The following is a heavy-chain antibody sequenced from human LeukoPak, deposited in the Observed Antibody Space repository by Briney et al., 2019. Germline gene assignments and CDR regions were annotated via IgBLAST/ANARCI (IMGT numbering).Heavy chain of an antibody. Sequence: PSETLSLTCTVSGGSISSYYWSWIRQPPGKGLEWIGYIYYSGSTNYNPSLKSQVTISVDTSKSQFSLKLSSVTAADTAVYYCATIDYGDSRLGMDVWGQGTTVTVSS. J-gene: IGHJ6*02. CDR1: GGSISSYY. V-gene: IGHV4-59*01. CDR3: ATIDYGDSRLGMDV. CDR2: IYYSGST. D-gene: IGHD4-17*01.